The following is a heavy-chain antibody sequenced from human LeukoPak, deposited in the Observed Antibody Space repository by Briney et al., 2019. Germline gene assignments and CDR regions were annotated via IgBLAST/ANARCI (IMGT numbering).Heavy chain of an antibody. Sequence: PSETLSLTCAVCGGSFSGYYWSWIRQPPGKGLEWIGEINHSGSTNYNPSLKSRVTISVDTSKNQFSLKLSSVTAADTAVYYCARAERYSRDKILDYWGQGTLVTVSS. CDR2: INHSGST. D-gene: IGHD1-26*01. V-gene: IGHV4-34*01. J-gene: IGHJ4*02. CDR1: GGSFSGYY. CDR3: ARAERYSRDKILDY.